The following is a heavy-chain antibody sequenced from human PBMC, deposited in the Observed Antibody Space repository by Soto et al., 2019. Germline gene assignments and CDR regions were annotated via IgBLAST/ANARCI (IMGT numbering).Heavy chain of an antibody. CDR3: AKDLYSNYGDAFDI. Sequence: EVQLVESGGGLVQPGGSLRLSCAASGFTFSSNWMHWVRQAPGKGLEWVSGISWNSDNIGYADSVKGRFTISRDNVKNSLYLQMNSLRAEDTALYYCAKDLYSNYGDAFDIWGQGTMVTVSS. D-gene: IGHD4-4*01. CDR2: ISWNSDNI. J-gene: IGHJ3*02. CDR1: GFTFSSNW. V-gene: IGHV3-9*01.